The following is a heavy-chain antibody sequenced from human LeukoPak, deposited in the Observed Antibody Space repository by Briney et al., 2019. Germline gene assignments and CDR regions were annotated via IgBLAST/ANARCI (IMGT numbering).Heavy chain of an antibody. CDR3: ARVVTMDHEGFYYGMDV. V-gene: IGHV4-59*01. CDR1: GGSISSYY. CDR2: IYYSGST. Sequence: MPSETLSLTCTVSGGSISSYYWSWIRKPPGKGLEWIGYIYYSGSTSYSPSLKSRVTMSVDTSKNQFSLKLSSVTAADTAVYYCARVVTMDHEGFYYGMDVWGQGTTVTVSS. D-gene: IGHD3-10*01. J-gene: IGHJ6*02.